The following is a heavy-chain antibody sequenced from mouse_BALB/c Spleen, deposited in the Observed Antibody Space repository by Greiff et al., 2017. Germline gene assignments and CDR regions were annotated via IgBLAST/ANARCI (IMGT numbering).Heavy chain of an antibody. Sequence: LQQPGAELVKPGASVKMSCKASGYTFTSYNMHWVKQTPGQGLEWIGAIYPGNGDTSYNQKFKGKATLTADKSSSTAYMQLSSLTSEDSAVYYCARGGGYYYGSSAWFAYWGQGTLVTVSA. CDR1: GYTFTSYN. CDR2: IYPGNGDT. CDR3: ARGGGYYYGSSAWFAY. V-gene: IGHV1-12*01. J-gene: IGHJ3*01. D-gene: IGHD1-1*01.